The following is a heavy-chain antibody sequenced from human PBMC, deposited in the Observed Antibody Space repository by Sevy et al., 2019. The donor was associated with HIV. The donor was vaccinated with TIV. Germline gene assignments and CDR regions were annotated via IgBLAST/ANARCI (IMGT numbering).Heavy chain of an antibody. D-gene: IGHD1-1*01. CDR3: ALERLSSDVAEYFQN. CDR2: ISFDATNK. J-gene: IGHJ1*01. V-gene: IGHV3-30-3*01. CDR1: GFAFRSRA. Sequence: GGSLRLSCVASGFAFRSRAMSWVRQAPGKGLEWVATISFDATNKHYPDSVKGRFTISRDNFQNSLFLQMDSLRPEDTAVYYCALERLSSDVAEYFQNWGQGTLVTVSS.